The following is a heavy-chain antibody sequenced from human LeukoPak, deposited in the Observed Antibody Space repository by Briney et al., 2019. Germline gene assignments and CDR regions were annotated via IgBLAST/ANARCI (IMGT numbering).Heavy chain of an antibody. CDR1: GFTFSSYW. D-gene: IGHD1-7*01. CDR3: ARDSFGNYAAY. J-gene: IGHJ4*02. CDR2: INSDGSST. V-gene: IGHV3-74*01. Sequence: GGSLRLSCAASGFTFSSYWMHWVRQAPGKGLVWDSRINSDGSSTSYADSVKGRFTISRDNAKNTLYLQMNSLRAEDTAVYYCARDSFGNYAAYWGQGTLVTVSS.